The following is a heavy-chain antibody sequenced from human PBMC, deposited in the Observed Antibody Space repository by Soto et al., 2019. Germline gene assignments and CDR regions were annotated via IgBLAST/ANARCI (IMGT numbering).Heavy chain of an antibody. Sequence: QFQLVQSGAEVKKPGASVKVSCKASGYNFTRFGISWVRQAPGHGLEWMGWMGAHSGHTRQAQKFQGRLPMTPDASLSTAYIDLRRLTSDDTALYSCGSEGQPRAQEDYDQFNGMAVWGQGTTVIVSS. CDR2: MGAHSGHT. CDR3: GSEGQPRAQEDYDQFNGMAV. V-gene: IGHV1-18*01. J-gene: IGHJ6*02. D-gene: IGHD3-16*01. CDR1: GYNFTRFG.